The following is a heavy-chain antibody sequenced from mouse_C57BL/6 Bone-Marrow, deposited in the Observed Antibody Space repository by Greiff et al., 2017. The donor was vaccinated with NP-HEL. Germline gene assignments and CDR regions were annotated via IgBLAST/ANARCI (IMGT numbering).Heavy chain of an antibody. J-gene: IGHJ4*01. V-gene: IGHV5-12*01. CDR3: ARQHYYGSSYVAMDY. CDR2: ISNGGGST. D-gene: IGHD1-1*01. Sequence: EVKVVESGGGLVQPGGSLKLSCAASGFTFSDYYMYWVRQTPEKRLEWVAYISNGGGSTYYPDTVKGRFTISRDNAKNTLYLQMSRLKSEDTAMYYCARQHYYGSSYVAMDYWGQGTSVTVSS. CDR1: GFTFSDYY.